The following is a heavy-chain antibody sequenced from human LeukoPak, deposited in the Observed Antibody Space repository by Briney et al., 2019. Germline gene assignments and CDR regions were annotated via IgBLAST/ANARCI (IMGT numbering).Heavy chain of an antibody. Sequence: ASVKVSCKASGYTFTSYGISWVRQAPGQGLEWMGWISAYNGNTNHAQKLQGRVTMTTDTSTSTAYMELRSLRSDDTAVYYCARDRGPVHYDFWSGYYTGSRYWGQGTLVTVSS. CDR2: ISAYNGNT. CDR1: GYTFTSYG. CDR3: ARDRGPVHYDFWSGYYTGSRY. D-gene: IGHD3-3*01. J-gene: IGHJ4*02. V-gene: IGHV1-18*01.